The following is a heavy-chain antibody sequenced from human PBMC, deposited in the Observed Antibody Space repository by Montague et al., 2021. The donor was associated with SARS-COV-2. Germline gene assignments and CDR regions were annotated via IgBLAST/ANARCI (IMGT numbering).Heavy chain of an antibody. Sequence: SETLSLTCTVSGGSITRNYYWGWIRQPPGKGLEWVGNIYYSGTTFINPSLESRATISVDASKNQFSLNLTSVTAADTAVYYCARPLVRGVPKAFDIWGQGALVTVSS. CDR2: IYYSGTT. D-gene: IGHD3-10*01. V-gene: IGHV4-39*01. CDR3: ARPLVRGVPKAFDI. J-gene: IGHJ3*02. CDR1: GGSITRNYY.